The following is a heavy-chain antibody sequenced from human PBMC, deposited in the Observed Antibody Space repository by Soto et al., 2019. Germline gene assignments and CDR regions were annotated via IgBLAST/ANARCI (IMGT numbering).Heavy chain of an antibody. J-gene: IGHJ4*02. CDR3: AKSVYDDNPESFYIPDS. V-gene: IGHV3-23*01. CDR2: ISGSGGRT. CDR1: GFTFSIYA. D-gene: IGHD3-22*01. Sequence: EVQLLESGGGLVQAGESLRLSCVASGFTFSIYAMSWVRQAPGKGLVLVSAISGSGGRTHYADSVKGRFAVSRDNSTGALYFQLKSLRDEGTALYYCAKSVYDDNPESFYIPDSWGQGSPVSVSS.